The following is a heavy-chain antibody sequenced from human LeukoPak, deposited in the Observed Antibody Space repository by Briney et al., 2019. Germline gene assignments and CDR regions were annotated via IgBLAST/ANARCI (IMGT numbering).Heavy chain of an antibody. V-gene: IGHV4-4*07. CDR1: GGSISSYY. CDR2: IYTSGST. J-gene: IGHJ4*02. CDR3: AREATAMDTYDY. D-gene: IGHD5-18*01. Sequence: SETLSLTCTVSGGSISSYYRSWIRQPAGKGLEWIGRIYTSGSTNYNPSLKSRVTMSVDTSKNQFSLKLSSVTAADTAVYYCAREATAMDTYDYWGQGTLVTVSS.